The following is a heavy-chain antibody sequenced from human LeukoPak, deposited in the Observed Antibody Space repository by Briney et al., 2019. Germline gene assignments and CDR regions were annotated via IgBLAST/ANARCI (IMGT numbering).Heavy chain of an antibody. Sequence: PSETLSLTCAVYGASYNAYYWSWIRQPPGKGLEWIGDIDHRGTATYNPSLKSRLTISADASKNQFSLKLNSVTDADKAVYYCAVGITILGVAASFDSWGQGNLVIVSS. CDR3: AVGITILGVAASFDS. CDR1: GASYNAYY. V-gene: IGHV4-34*01. CDR2: IDHRGTA. J-gene: IGHJ4*02. D-gene: IGHD3-3*01.